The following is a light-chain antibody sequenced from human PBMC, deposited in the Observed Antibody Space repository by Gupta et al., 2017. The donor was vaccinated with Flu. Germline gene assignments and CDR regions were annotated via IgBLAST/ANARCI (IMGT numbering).Light chain of an antibody. CDR1: SSDVGASNS. CDR3: SSYTTRSTVV. CDR2: DVS. Sequence: QSALTQPASVSGSPAQSIPISCTGTSSDVGASNSVSWYQHHPGKAPKLMIYDVSDRPSGVSDRFSGSKSGNTASLTISGLQAEDEADYYCSSYTTRSTVVFGGGTKLTVL. J-gene: IGLJ2*01. V-gene: IGLV2-14*03.